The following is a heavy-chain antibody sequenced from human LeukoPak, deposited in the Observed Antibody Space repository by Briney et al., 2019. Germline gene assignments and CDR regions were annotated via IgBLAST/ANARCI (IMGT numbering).Heavy chain of an antibody. CDR2: ISGSGGRI. CDR3: AKNPRLEGWIYFDS. Sequence: GGSLRLSCAASGFSFSSYSMSWVRQAPGKGLEWVSSISGSGGRIDYADSVKGRFTISRDNSKNTLSLQMNSLTAEDTAVYYCAKNPRLEGWIYFDSWGQGILVTVSS. CDR1: GFSFSSYS. V-gene: IGHV3-23*01. J-gene: IGHJ4*02. D-gene: IGHD1-1*01.